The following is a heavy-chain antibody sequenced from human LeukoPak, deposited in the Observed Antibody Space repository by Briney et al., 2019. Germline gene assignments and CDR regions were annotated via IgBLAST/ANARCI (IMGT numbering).Heavy chain of an antibody. J-gene: IGHJ5*02. CDR1: GFTFSGSA. CDR3: ARVLPYDYINRFDR. CDR2: IRSKANSYAT. V-gene: IGHV3-73*01. D-gene: IGHD4-11*01. Sequence: RGSLRLSCAASGFTFSGSAMHWVRQASGKGLEWVGRIRSKANSYATAYAASVKGRFTISRDDSKNTAYLQMNSLKTEDTAVYYCARVLPYDYINRFDRWGQGTLVTVSS.